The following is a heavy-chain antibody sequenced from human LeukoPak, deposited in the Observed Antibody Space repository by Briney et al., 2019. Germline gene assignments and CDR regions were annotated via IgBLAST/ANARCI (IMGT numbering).Heavy chain of an antibody. V-gene: IGHV3-23*01. J-gene: IGHJ4*02. Sequence: PGGSLRLSCAASGFTFSNHAMSWVRQAPGKGLQWVAVISGGGRTTEYADFGKGRFTISRDNSKNTLSLQMNSLTVEDTAIYFCAKNVVVKRYIDFWGQGTLVTVSS. CDR2: ISGGGRTT. CDR1: GFTFSNHA. CDR3: AKNVVVKRYIDF. D-gene: IGHD2-15*01.